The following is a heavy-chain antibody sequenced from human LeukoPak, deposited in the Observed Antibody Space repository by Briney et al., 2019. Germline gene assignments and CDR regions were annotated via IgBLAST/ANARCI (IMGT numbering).Heavy chain of an antibody. D-gene: IGHD4-17*01. CDR1: GLTFSSFA. CDR2: ISGSGGST. V-gene: IGHV3-23*01. J-gene: IGHJ4*02. Sequence: PRGSLRLSCAASGLTFSSFAMSWVRQAPGKGLEWVSVISGSGGSTYYADSVKGRFTISRDNSKNTLYLQMNSLRAEDTAVYHCAKCPSYGDCLYFDYWGQGILVTVSS. CDR3: AKCPSYGDCLYFDY.